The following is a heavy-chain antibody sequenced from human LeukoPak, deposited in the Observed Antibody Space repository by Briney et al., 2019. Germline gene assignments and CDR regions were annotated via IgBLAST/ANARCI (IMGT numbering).Heavy chain of an antibody. CDR3: ARVGGGLSSGYTFDY. Sequence: ASVKVSCKASGGTFSSYTISWVRQAPGQGLEWMGGIIPMFGTTNYAQKFQGRVTITADESTSTAYMGLSSLRSEDTAVYYCARVGGGLSSGYTFDYWGQGTLVTVSS. CDR2: IIPMFGTT. V-gene: IGHV1-69*13. J-gene: IGHJ4*02. D-gene: IGHD3-22*01. CDR1: GGTFSSYT.